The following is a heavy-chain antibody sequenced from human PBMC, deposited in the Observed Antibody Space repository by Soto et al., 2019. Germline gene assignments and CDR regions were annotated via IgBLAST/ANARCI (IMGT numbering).Heavy chain of an antibody. D-gene: IGHD4-17*01. CDR3: AHLTTGGFYFDY. J-gene: IGHJ4*02. CDR1: GFSLRNSGVG. Sequence: QITLKESGPTVVKPTQTLTLTCTFSGFSLRNSGVGVGWIRQPPGKALEWLALIYCDDDKRYSPSLKSRLTITKDTSKNQVVLTMTNMDPVDTATYYCAHLTTGGFYFDYWGQGTLVTVSS. V-gene: IGHV2-5*02. CDR2: IYCDDDK.